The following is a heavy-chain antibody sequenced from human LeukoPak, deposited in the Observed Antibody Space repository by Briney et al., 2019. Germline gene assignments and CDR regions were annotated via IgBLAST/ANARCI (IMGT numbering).Heavy chain of an antibody. V-gene: IGHV4-31*03. CDR3: ARGRYYNVFFDY. Sequence: SETLSLTCTVSGGSISSGGYYWSWIRQHPGKGLEWIGYIYYSGSTYYNPSLKSRVTISVDTSKNQFSLKLSSVTAADTAVYCCARGRYYNVFFDYWGQGTLVTVSS. CDR1: GGSISSGGYY. CDR2: IYYSGST. J-gene: IGHJ4*02. D-gene: IGHD3-10*01.